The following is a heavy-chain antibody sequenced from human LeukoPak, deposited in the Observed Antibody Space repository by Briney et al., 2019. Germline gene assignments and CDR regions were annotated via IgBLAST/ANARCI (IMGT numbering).Heavy chain of an antibody. V-gene: IGHV1-2*02. CDR1: RYTFTGYY. CDR2: INPNSGGT. Sequence: ASVKVSCKASRYTFTGYYMHWVRQAPGQGLEWMGWINPNSGGTNYQGRVTMTRDTSISTAYMELSRLRSDDTAVYYCARGGVELYDFWSDYNWFDPWGQGTLVTVSS. J-gene: IGHJ5*02. CDR3: ARGGVELYDFWSDYNWFDP. D-gene: IGHD3-3*01.